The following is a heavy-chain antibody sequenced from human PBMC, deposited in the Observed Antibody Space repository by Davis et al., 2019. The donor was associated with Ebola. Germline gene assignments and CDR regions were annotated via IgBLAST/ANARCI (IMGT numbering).Heavy chain of an antibody. J-gene: IGHJ4*02. Sequence: PSETLSLTCAISGDSVSSGGWNWIRQSPSRGLEWLGRTYYSSKWYTGYAESVKSRITINPDTSKNQFSLQLNSVTPENTAVYYCARGWLRTPGFDYWGQGTLVTVSS. CDR3: ARGWLRTPGFDY. CDR1: GDSVSSGG. CDR2: TYYSSKWYT. V-gene: IGHV6-1*01. D-gene: IGHD5-12*01.